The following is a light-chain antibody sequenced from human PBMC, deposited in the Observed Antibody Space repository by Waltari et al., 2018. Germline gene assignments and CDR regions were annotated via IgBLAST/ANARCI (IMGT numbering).Light chain of an antibody. CDR3: QTGGHGTWV. V-gene: IGLV4-69*01. CDR2: VNSDGSH. CDR1: SGHSTNV. J-gene: IGLJ3*02. Sequence: QLVLTQSPSASASLGASVKLTCPLSSGHSTNVVAWLQQQPEKGPRFLMKVNSDGSHNKVDEIPDRFSGSSSGAERYLTISSLQSEDETDYYCQTGGHGTWVFGGGTKLTVL.